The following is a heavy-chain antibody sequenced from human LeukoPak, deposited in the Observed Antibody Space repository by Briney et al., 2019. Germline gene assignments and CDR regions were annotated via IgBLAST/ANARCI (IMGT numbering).Heavy chain of an antibody. CDR3: ARGYCSSTSCYRRIFQH. D-gene: IGHD2-2*02. V-gene: IGHV1-8*03. J-gene: IGHJ1*01. CDR2: MNPNSGNT. CDR1: GYTFTSYD. Sequence: ASVKVSCKASGYTFTSYDIKWVRQATGQGLEWMGWMNPNSGNTGYAQKFQGRVTITRNTSISTAYMELSSLRSEDTAVYYCARGYCSSTSCYRRIFQHWGQGTLVTVSS.